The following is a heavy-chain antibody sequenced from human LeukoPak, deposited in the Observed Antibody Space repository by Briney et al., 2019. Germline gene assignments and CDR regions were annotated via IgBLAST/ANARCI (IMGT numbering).Heavy chain of an antibody. CDR3: AKGSYYDSSGSFYFDY. Sequence: GGSLRPSCAASGFTFSSSAMSWVRQAPGKGLEWVSAISNNGGYTYYADSVKGRFTISRDNSKNTLYVQVNSLGTEDTAAYYCAKGSYYDSSGSFYFDYWGQGTLVTVSS. CDR1: GFTFSSSA. CDR2: ISNNGGYT. D-gene: IGHD3-22*01. J-gene: IGHJ4*02. V-gene: IGHV3-23*01.